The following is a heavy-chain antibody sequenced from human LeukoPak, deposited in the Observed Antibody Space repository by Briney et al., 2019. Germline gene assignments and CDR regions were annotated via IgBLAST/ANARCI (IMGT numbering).Heavy chain of an antibody. Sequence: PGGSLRLSCAASGFTFSTCWMSWVRQAPGKGLEWVANIKQDGSEKYYVDSVKGRFTISRDNAKNSLYLQVNSLRAEDTAVYYCAREDYGDNYFQHWGQGTLVTVSS. D-gene: IGHD4-17*01. CDR1: GFTFSTCW. V-gene: IGHV3-7*03. CDR3: AREDYGDNYFQH. J-gene: IGHJ1*01. CDR2: IKQDGSEK.